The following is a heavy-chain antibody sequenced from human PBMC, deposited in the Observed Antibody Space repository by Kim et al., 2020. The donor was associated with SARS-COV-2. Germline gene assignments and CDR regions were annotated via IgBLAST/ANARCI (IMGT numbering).Heavy chain of an antibody. CDR1: GFTFSSYW. CDR2: INSDGSST. CDR3: ARVGFLEWLLTSAYYYYYMDV. V-gene: IGHV3-74*01. J-gene: IGHJ6*03. D-gene: IGHD3-3*01. Sequence: GGSLRLSCAASGFTFSSYWMHWVRQAPGKGLVWVSRINSDGSSTSYADSVKGRFTISRDNAKNTLYLQMNSLRAEDTAVYYCARVGFLEWLLTSAYYYYYMDVWGKGITVTVSS.